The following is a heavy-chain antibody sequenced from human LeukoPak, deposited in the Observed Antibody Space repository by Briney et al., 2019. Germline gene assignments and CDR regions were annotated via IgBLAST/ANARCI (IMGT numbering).Heavy chain of an antibody. CDR3: ARGLGFSGRYFDY. Sequence: SETLSLTCTVSGGSISSSSYYWGWIRQPPGKGLEWIGSIYYSGSTYYNPSLKSRVTISVDRSKNQFSLKLSSVTAADTAVYYCARGLGFSGRYFDYWGQGTLVTVSS. V-gene: IGHV4-39*07. J-gene: IGHJ4*02. CDR1: GGSISSSSYY. CDR2: IYYSGST. D-gene: IGHD3-10*01.